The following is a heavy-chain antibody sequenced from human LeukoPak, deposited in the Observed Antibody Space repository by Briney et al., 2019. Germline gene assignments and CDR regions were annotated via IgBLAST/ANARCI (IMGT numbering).Heavy chain of an antibody. J-gene: IGHJ4*02. CDR3: ARDRRHNSGSYYDY. V-gene: IGHV1-18*01. CDR2: ISAYTGDT. Sequence: GASVKVSCKASGYTFSSYGISWMRQAPGRGGEGMGWISAYTGDTNYAQKLQGRVTVTTDISTSTAYMELRSLRSDDTAVYYCARDRRHNSGSYYDYWGQGTLVTVSS. CDR1: GYTFSSYG. D-gene: IGHD1-26*01.